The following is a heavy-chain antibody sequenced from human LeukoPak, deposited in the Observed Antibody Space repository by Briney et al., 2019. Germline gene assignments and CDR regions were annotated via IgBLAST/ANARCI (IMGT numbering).Heavy chain of an antibody. CDR3: ARDLYYYSNYALDYYYYYYYMDV. D-gene: IGHD4-11*01. CDR1: GDTFRRYA. CDR2: IIPMFGAA. Sequence: SVKVSCKTSGDTFRRYAIIWVRQAPGQGLEWMGGIIPMFGAANYAQKFQGRVTFTADKSTDTVYMDLSSLTSEDTAVYYCARDLYYYSNYALDYYYYYYYMDVWGKGTTVTVSS. V-gene: IGHV1-69*06. J-gene: IGHJ6*03.